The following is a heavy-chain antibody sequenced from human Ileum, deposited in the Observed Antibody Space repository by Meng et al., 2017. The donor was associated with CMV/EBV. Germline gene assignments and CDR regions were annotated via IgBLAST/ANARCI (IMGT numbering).Heavy chain of an antibody. V-gene: IGHV4-59*01. J-gene: IGHJ5*02. CDR1: GDSFRTYN. CDR2: IYYNGDT. Sequence: SETLSPTCTVSGDSFRTYNWNWIRHPPGKGLEWIGYIYYNGDTNYNPSLKDRLTISVDTSKHQFSLNLNSVTAADTAVYYCARSCVLGYCFTTSGGAFDPWGQGALLTVSS. CDR3: ARSCVLGYCFTTSGGAFDP. D-gene: IGHD3-16*01.